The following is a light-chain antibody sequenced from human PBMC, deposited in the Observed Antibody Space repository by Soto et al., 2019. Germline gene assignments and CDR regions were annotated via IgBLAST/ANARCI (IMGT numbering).Light chain of an antibody. CDR1: QGISSW. CDR3: QQANSFPIT. V-gene: IGKV1-12*01. Sequence: DIQMTQSPSSVSASVVDRVTVTCRASQGISSWLAWYQKKPGKAPKLLIYAASSLQSGVPSRFSGSGSGTDFTLTISSLQPEDCAIYFCQQANSFPITFGQGTRLEIK. J-gene: IGKJ5*01. CDR2: AAS.